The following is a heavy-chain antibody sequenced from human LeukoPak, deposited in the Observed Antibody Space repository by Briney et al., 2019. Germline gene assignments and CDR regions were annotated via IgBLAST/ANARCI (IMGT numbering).Heavy chain of an antibody. CDR2: ISGSGGST. D-gene: IGHD4-17*01. Sequence: PGGSLRLSCAASGFTFSSYAMSWVRQAPGKGLEWVSAISGSGGSTYYADSVKGRLTISRDNSKNTLYLQMNSLRAEDTAVYYCAKLVTVTTDLRCFDLWGRGTLVTVSS. CDR1: GFTFSSYA. J-gene: IGHJ2*01. CDR3: AKLVTVTTDLRCFDL. V-gene: IGHV3-23*01.